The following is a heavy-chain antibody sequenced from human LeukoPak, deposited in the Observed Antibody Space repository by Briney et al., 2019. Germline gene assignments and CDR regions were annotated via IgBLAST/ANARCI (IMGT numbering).Heavy chain of an antibody. Sequence: GGSLRLSCAASGFTFSSYSMNWVRLAPGKGLEWVAVLHSDGRIHYAASVKGRFTISRDNSKNTLYLEMNSLRAEDMAVYYCATPERSDTSGYYYWGQGTLVTVSS. CDR2: LHSDGRI. V-gene: IGHV3-53*01. J-gene: IGHJ4*02. CDR1: GFTFSSYS. D-gene: IGHD3-22*01. CDR3: ATPERSDTSGYYY.